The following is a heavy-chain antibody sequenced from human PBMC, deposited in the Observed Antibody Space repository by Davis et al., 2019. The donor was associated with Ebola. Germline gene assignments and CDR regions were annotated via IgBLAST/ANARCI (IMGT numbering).Heavy chain of an antibody. CDR1: GYSISSDYY. Sequence: MPSETLSLTCSVSGYSISSDYYWGWIRQPPGKGLEWIGSIHHSGNTYYNPSLKSRVTMSVATSKNQFSLKLSSVTAADTAVYYCARSITVLRGVVPWFDPWGQGTLVIVSS. J-gene: IGHJ5*02. CDR3: ARSITVLRGVVPWFDP. D-gene: IGHD3-10*01. CDR2: IHHSGNT. V-gene: IGHV4-38-2*02.